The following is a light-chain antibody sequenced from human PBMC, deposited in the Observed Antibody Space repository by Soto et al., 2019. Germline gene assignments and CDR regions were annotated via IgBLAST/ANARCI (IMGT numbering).Light chain of an antibody. CDR2: GAS. CDR3: QQRYSWPPIT. Sequence: EIVLTQSPGTLSLSPGERATLSCRASQSVSSYLAWYQQKPGQAPRLLIYGASNRATGIPARFSGSGSETDFTLTISSLEPEDFAVYYCQQRYSWPPITFGQGTRLEIK. V-gene: IGKV3-11*01. CDR1: QSVSSY. J-gene: IGKJ5*01.